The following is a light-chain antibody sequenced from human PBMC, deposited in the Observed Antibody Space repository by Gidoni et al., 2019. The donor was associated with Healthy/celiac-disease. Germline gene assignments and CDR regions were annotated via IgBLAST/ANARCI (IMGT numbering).Light chain of an antibody. V-gene: IGKV1-39*01. J-gene: IGKJ1*01. CDR2: AAS. CDR3: QQSYSTPRT. CDR1: QIISSY. Sequence: DIQMTQSPSSLSASVGDRVTITCRASQIISSYLNWYQQKPEKAPKLLIYAASILQSGVPSRLSGSGSGTDFTLTISSLQPEDFATYYCQQSYSTPRTFGQGTKVEIK.